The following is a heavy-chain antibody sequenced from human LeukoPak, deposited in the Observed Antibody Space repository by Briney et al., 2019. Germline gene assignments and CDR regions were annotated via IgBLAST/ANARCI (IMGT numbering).Heavy chain of an antibody. Sequence: GGSLRLSCAASGFTFSSNGMSWVRKAPGKGLEWVSSISGSGDKTYYADSVKGRFTISRDNSKTTMYLQMNSLRAEDTAVYHCAKTNGYYDLWGQGTLVIVSS. J-gene: IGHJ4*02. CDR3: AKTNGYYDL. V-gene: IGHV3-23*01. CDR2: ISGSGDKT. CDR1: GFTFSSNG. D-gene: IGHD3-22*01.